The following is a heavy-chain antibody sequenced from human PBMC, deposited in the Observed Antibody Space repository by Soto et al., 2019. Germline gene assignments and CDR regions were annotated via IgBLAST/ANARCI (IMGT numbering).Heavy chain of an antibody. D-gene: IGHD3-22*01. CDR2: ISGSGEST. CDR1: GFTFWGYA. Sequence: SLRLSCAASGFTFWGYAMSWVRQAPGKGLEWVSAISGSGESTHYANSVKGRSTISRDNSKNTLYLHMNSLRAEDTAVYYCAKEGAGYYDSSPYDYWGQGTLVTVSS. J-gene: IGHJ4*02. V-gene: IGHV3-23*01. CDR3: AKEGAGYYDSSPYDY.